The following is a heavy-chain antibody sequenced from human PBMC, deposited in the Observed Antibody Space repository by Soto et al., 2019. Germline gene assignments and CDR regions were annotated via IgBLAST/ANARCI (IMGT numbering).Heavy chain of an antibody. V-gene: IGHV4-30-4*01. Sequence: PSETLSLTCTVSGGSISSGDYYWSWIRQPPGKGLEWIGYIYYSGSTYYNPSLKSRVTISVDTSKNQFSLKLSSVTAADTAVYYCARGIAAAGIWGWNWFDPWGQGTLVTVSS. CDR2: IYYSGST. CDR3: ARGIAAAGIWGWNWFDP. CDR1: GGSISSGDYY. J-gene: IGHJ5*02. D-gene: IGHD6-13*01.